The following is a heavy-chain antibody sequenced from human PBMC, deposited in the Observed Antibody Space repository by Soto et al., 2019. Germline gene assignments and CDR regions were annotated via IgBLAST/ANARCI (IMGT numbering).Heavy chain of an antibody. CDR3: ARHYGAFDP. D-gene: IGHD4-17*01. CDR2: IYYSGST. Sequence: QLQLQESCPGLVKPSETLSLTCTVSGGSISGSGYYWGWIRQPPGKGLEWIGTIYYSGSTYSNSSLKSRVTISVDTSKNQFSLKLSSVTAADTAIYYCARHYGAFDPWGQGTLVTVSS. V-gene: IGHV4-39*01. J-gene: IGHJ5*02. CDR1: GGSISGSGYY.